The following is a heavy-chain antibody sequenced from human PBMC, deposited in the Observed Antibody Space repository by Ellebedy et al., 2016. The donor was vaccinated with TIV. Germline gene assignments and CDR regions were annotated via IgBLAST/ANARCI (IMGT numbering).Heavy chain of an antibody. J-gene: IGHJ4*02. CDR3: GKAYYYDSSGYNIDY. Sequence: GESLKISXAASGFTFSSYAMSWVRQAPGKGLEWVSAISGSGSTYYADSVKGRFTISRDNSKNTLYLQMNGLRAEDRAVYYCGKAYYYDSSGYNIDYWGQGTLVTVSS. CDR1: GFTFSSYA. V-gene: IGHV3-23*01. CDR2: ISGSGST. D-gene: IGHD3-22*01.